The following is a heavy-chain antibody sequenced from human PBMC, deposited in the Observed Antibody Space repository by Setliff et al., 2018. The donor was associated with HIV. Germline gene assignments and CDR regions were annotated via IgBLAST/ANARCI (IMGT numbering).Heavy chain of an antibody. D-gene: IGHD3-10*01. CDR3: AKDKGQKYADY. CDR1: GFTLSSYG. Sequence: GGSLRLSCAASGFTLSSYGMHWVRQAPGKGLEWVAVIWYDGRNKYYADSVTGRFTISRDDSKNTLYLQMNSLRAEDTAVYYCAKDKGQKYADYWGQGTMVTV. CDR2: IWYDGRNK. J-gene: IGHJ4*02. V-gene: IGHV3-30*02.